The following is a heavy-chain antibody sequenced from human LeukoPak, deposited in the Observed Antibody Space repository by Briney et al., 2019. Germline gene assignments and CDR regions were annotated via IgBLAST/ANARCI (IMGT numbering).Heavy chain of an antibody. D-gene: IGHD3-10*01. CDR1: GYSFTSCW. CDR2: IYPGDSDT. J-gene: IGHJ4*02. V-gene: IGHV5-51*01. Sequence: GESLKISCKGSGYSFTSCWIGWVRQMPGKGLEWMGIIYPGDSDTRYSPSFQDQVTISADKSISTAYLQWSSLKASDTAMYYCARNPMLRGVYRHFDSWGQGTLVTVSP. CDR3: ARNPMLRGVYRHFDS.